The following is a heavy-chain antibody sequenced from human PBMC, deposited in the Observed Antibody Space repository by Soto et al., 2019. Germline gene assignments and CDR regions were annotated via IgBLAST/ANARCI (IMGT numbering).Heavy chain of an antibody. J-gene: IGHJ4*02. D-gene: IGHD3-9*01. V-gene: IGHV5-51*01. CDR3: ARLLGGILTGYHFDY. CDR2: IYPSDSDT. Sequence: GDSLKISCKGSGYSFTSYWISWVRQMPGKGLEWMGRIYPSDSDTSYSPSFQGQVTISADKSISTAYLQWSSLKASDTAMYYCARLLGGILTGYHFDYWGQGTLVTVSS. CDR1: GYSFTSYW.